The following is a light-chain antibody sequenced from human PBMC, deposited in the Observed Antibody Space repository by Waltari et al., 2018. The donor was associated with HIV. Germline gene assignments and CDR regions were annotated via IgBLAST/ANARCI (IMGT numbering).Light chain of an antibody. CDR2: GAS. J-gene: IGKJ4*01. V-gene: IGKV1-33*01. CDR3: QQYDNFPL. Sequence: DIQLTQSPNSLSASVGDRVTITCQASQDISNYLSWYQQKPGKAPKLLIYGASNLETGVPSRFSGSGSGANFTFTISSLLPEDIATYYCQQYDNFPLFGGGTKVEIK. CDR1: QDISNY.